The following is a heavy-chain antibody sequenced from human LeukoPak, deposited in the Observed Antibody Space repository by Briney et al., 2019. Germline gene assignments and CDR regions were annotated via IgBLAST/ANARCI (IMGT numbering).Heavy chain of an antibody. D-gene: IGHD3-10*01. CDR3: ARAMVRGIYYYYGMDV. J-gene: IGHJ6*02. CDR1: GFTFSSYA. V-gene: IGHV3-23*01. Sequence: PGGSLRLSCAASGFTFSSYAMSWVRQAPGKGLEWVSTLTGSGATTYYADSVKGRFTISRDNSKNTLYLQMNSLRAEDTAVYYCARAMVRGIYYYYGMDVWGQGTTVTVSS. CDR2: LTGSGATT.